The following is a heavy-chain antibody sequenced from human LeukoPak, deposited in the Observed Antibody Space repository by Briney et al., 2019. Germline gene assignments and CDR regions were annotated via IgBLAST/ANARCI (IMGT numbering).Heavy chain of an antibody. D-gene: IGHD2-21*02. V-gene: IGHV3-74*03. Sequence: GGSLRLSCAASGFTFSSYFMHWVRQAPGKGLVWVSRVSNDGTYTEYADSVKGRFTISRDNAKDTLYLEVNSLRAEDTAVYYCAITVDCRATTDCYSYFHHWGQGTLVTVSS. CDR3: AITVDCRATTDCYSYFHH. J-gene: IGHJ1*01. CDR1: GFTFSSYF. CDR2: VSNDGTYT.